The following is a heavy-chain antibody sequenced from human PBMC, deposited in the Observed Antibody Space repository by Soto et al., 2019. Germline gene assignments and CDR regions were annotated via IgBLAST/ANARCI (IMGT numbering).Heavy chain of an antibody. D-gene: IGHD2-15*01. CDR1: GFTFSSYA. Sequence: PGGSLRLSCAASGFTFSSYAMSWVRQAPGKGLEWVSAISGSGGSTYYADYVKGRFTISRGNSKNTLYLQMNSLRAEDTAVYYCAKDRQKSEVVAATPFPDYWGQGTLVTVSS. V-gene: IGHV3-23*01. CDR2: ISGSGGST. J-gene: IGHJ4*02. CDR3: AKDRQKSEVVAATPFPDY.